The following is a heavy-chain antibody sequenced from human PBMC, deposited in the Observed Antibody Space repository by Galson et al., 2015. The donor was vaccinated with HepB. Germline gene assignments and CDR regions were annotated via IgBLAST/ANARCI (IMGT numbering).Heavy chain of an antibody. D-gene: IGHD5-18*01. Sequence: SVKVSCKASGGTFSSYAISWVRQAPGQGLEWMGGFIPIFGTANYAQKFQGRVTITADESTSTAYMELSSLRSEDTAVYYCARDESSGYSYGSDYWGRWTLVTVSS. J-gene: IGHJ4*02. CDR1: GGTFSSYA. CDR3: ARDESSGYSYGSDY. CDR2: FIPIFGTA. V-gene: IGHV1-69*13.